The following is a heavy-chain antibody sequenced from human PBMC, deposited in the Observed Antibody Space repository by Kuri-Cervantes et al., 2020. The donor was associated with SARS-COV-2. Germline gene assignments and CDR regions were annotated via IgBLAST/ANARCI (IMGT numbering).Heavy chain of an antibody. D-gene: IGHD1-1*01. CDR2: ISSSSSYI. CDR1: GFIFSSYI. J-gene: IGHJ6*02. Sequence: GESLVTSWASSGFIFSSYIMNWVRQAPGKGLEWVSYISSSSSYIYYADSVNGRFTISRDNAKNSLYLQMNSLRAEDTAVYYCARVHPPRGTWDYHYGMDVWGQGTLVTVSS. V-gene: IGHV3-21*01. CDR3: ARVHPPRGTWDYHYGMDV.